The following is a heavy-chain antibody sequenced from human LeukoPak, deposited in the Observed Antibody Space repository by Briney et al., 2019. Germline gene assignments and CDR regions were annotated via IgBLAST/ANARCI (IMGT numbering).Heavy chain of an antibody. J-gene: IGHJ4*02. CDR2: INSRSSTI. V-gene: IGHV3-48*02. CDR1: GFTFSSYT. Sequence: PGGSLRFPCAASGFTFSSYTMNWVRLAPGKGLEWVSYINSRSSTIHYTDSVKGRFTISRDNAKHSACLQMDSLTDEDTAVYYCAREGVPAAWDYWGQGTLVSVSS. CDR3: AREGVPAAWDY. D-gene: IGHD2-2*01.